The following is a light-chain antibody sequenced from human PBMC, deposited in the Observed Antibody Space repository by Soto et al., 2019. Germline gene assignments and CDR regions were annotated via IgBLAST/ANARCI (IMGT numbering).Light chain of an antibody. Sequence: EMVFTQSPCTLSVSTGERATLSWRASQSVVTNLAWYQQKPGQAPRLLIYGASTRATGIPDRFSGSVSGTDFTLTIFFLQPEDFAVFYCQQYSAWQLIFGQGTRLEIK. CDR2: GAS. J-gene: IGKJ5*01. CDR1: QSVVTN. CDR3: QQYSAWQLI. V-gene: IGKV3-15*01.